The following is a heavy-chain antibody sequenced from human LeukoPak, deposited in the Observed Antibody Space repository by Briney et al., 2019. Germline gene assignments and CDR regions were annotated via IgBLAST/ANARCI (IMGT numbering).Heavy chain of an antibody. J-gene: IGHJ4*02. V-gene: IGHV4-34*01. CDR3: ARPNWNDLHFDY. CDR2: INHSGST. D-gene: IGHD1-1*01. Sequence: SETLSLTCAVYGGSFSGYYWSWIRQPPGKGLEWIGEINHSGSTNYNPSLKSRVTISLDTSKNQFSLRLSSVTAADTAVYYCARPNWNDLHFDYWGQGTLVTVSS. CDR1: GGSFSGYY.